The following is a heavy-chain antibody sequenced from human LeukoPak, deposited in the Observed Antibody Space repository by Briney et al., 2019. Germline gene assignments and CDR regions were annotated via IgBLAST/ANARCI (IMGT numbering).Heavy chain of an antibody. V-gene: IGHV4-34*01. Sequence: TLSPTCVVYGGSFSGHYWSWIRQPPGKGLEWIGEINHIGSINYNPSLKSRVTVSVDTSKNQFSLKLSAVTAADTAVYYCAFTTGNYYLDSWGQGTLVTVSS. J-gene: IGHJ4*02. CDR1: GGSFSGHY. CDR2: INHIGSI. D-gene: IGHD1-26*01. CDR3: AFTTGNYYLDS.